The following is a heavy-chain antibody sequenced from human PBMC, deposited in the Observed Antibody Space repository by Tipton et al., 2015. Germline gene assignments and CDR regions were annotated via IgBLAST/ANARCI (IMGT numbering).Heavy chain of an antibody. CDR1: GDTLSNYL. Sequence: QSGAEVKKPGSSVKVSCVASGDTLSNYLISWVRQAPGQGLEWVGGIFPMFGMLDYAQKFRDRVTITADEFTSTAYMEVSRLRSEDTAVYYCAREGDDFNAFAIWGQGTTVTVSS. CDR2: IFPMFGML. J-gene: IGHJ3*02. D-gene: IGHD5-24*01. CDR3: AREGDDFNAFAI. V-gene: IGHV1-69*01.